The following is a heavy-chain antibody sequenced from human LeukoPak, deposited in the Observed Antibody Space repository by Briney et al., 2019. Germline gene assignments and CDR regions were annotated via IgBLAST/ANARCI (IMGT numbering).Heavy chain of an antibody. J-gene: IGHJ4*02. Sequence: PSETLSLTCTVSGGSISSSSYYWGWIRQPPGKGLEWIGSIYYSGSTYYNPSLKSRVTISVDTSKNQFPLKLSSVTAADTAVYYCARQSYDILTGFFPDYWGQGTLVTVSS. CDR2: IYYSGST. CDR3: ARQSYDILTGFFPDY. D-gene: IGHD3-9*01. CDR1: GGSISSSSYY. V-gene: IGHV4-39*01.